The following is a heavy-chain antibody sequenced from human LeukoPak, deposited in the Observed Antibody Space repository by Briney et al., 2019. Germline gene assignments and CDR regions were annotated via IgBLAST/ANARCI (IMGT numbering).Heavy chain of an antibody. V-gene: IGHV4-30-2*01. D-gene: IGHD3-10*01. Sequence: NPSETLSLTCAVSGGSITSGAYAWSWIRQPPGKGLEWIGYIYRSGSTSYKPSLKSRLSITIDKSKNQFSLNLRSVTAADTAFYYCARGGGFYGSGTTHFDYWGQGTLATVSS. CDR3: ARGGGFYGSGTTHFDY. J-gene: IGHJ4*02. CDR1: GGSITSGAYA. CDR2: IYRSGST.